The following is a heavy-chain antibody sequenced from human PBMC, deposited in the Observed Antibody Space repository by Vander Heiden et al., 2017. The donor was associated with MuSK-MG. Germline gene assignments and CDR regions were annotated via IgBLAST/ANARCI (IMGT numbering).Heavy chain of an antibody. CDR1: GFTVSSNN. D-gene: IGHD2-15*01. J-gene: IGHJ4*02. Sequence: EVQLVESGGGLVQPGGSLRLSCAASGFTVSSNNMSWVRQALGKGLQWFSVIYTGDRTLYADSVEGRFTISRDISKNTVSLQMNSLRAEDTAVYYCASRSCFGGSCSLDSWGQGTLVTVSS. CDR2: IYTGDRT. V-gene: IGHV3-66*01. CDR3: ASRSCFGGSCSLDS.